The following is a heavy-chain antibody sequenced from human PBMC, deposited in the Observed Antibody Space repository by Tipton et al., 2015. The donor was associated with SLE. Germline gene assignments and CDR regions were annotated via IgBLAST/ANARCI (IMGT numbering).Heavy chain of an antibody. V-gene: IGHV3-23*01. CDR2: ISGDADTT. J-gene: IGHJ5*02. CDR3: AKNFDSGDYYAGALDL. Sequence: SLRLSCTASGFTFANYAMSWVRQVPGRGLDWVSTISGDADTTYFTDSAKGRLTISRDSPKNTVHLLMNSLRDEDTAVYFCAKNFDSGDYYAGALDLWGQGTLVTVSA. CDR1: GFTFANYA. D-gene: IGHD3-22*01.